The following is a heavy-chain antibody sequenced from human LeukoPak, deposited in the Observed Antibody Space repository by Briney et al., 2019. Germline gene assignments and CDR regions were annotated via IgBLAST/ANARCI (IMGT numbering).Heavy chain of an antibody. CDR2: IYHSGST. D-gene: IGHD1-26*01. CDR3: ARDGGSGSSDFDY. V-gene: IGHV4-38-2*02. Sequence: LETLSLTCAVSGYSISSGYYWGWIRQPPGKGLEWIGSIYHSGSTYYNPSLKSRVTISVDTSKNQFSLKLSSVTAADTAVYYCARDGGSGSSDFDYWGQGTLVTVSS. J-gene: IGHJ4*02. CDR1: GYSISSGYY.